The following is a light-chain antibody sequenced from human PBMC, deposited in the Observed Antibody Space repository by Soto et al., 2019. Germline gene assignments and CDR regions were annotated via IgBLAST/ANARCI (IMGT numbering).Light chain of an antibody. J-gene: IGLJ2*01. CDR3: SSYAGSNNLV. CDR2: EVT. CDR1: SSDVGGYNY. V-gene: IGLV2-8*01. Sequence: QSVLTQPPSASGSPGQSATISCTGSSSDVGGYNYVHWYQQHPGKAPKLIIYEVTKRPSGVPDRSSGSKSGNTASLTVSGLQAEDEADYYCSSYAGSNNLVFGGGTKLTVL.